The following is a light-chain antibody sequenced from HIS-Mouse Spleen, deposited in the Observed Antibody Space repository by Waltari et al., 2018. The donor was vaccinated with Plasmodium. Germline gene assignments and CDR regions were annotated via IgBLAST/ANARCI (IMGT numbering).Light chain of an antibody. CDR2: RDS. CDR1: NIGSNN. V-gene: IGLV3-9*01. CDR3: QVWDSSTV. Sequence: SYELTQPLSVSVALGQTARIRCGGNNIGSNNVHWYQQKPGQAPVLVIYRDSNRPSGIPERFSGSNSGNTATLTISRAQAGDEADYYCQVWDSSTVFGGGTKLTVL. J-gene: IGLJ3*02.